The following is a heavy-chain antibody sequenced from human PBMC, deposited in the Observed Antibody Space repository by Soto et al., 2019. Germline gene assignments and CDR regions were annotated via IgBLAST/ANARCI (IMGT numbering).Heavy chain of an antibody. CDR1: GFSLSSYA. CDR2: TSNDGKKV. Sequence: QVQLVESGGGGVQPGTSLRVSCEVSGFSLSSYAIHWVRQAPGKGLEWVAVTSNDGKKVSYEDSVKGRFTVSRDNSKNTGALQMNSLRTEDTAVYFCAKAGEVFGLVILAYLDSWGQGSLVTVSA. CDR3: AKAGEVFGLVILAYLDS. D-gene: IGHD2-21*01. V-gene: IGHV3-30*18. J-gene: IGHJ4*02.